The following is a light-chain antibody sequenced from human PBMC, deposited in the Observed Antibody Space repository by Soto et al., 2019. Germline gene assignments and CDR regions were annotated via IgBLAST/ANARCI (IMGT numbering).Light chain of an antibody. CDR3: SSCTVSSTVV. V-gene: IGLV2-14*01. CDR1: SSDVGAYNH. Sequence: QSALTQPASVSGSPGQSITISCTGTSSDVGAYNHVSWYQQHPGKAPKLMIYEVNNRPSGISSRFSGSKSGNTASLIISGLQAEDEADYYCSSCTVSSTVVFGTGTKLTVL. CDR2: EVN. J-gene: IGLJ1*01.